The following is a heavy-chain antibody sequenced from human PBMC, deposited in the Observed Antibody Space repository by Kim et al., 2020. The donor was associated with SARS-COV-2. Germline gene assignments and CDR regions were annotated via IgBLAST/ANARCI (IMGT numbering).Heavy chain of an antibody. J-gene: IGHJ4*02. V-gene: IGHV3-7*03. D-gene: IGHD3-10*01. Sequence: YYVDSGKGRFTIPRDNAKNSLYLQMNSLRAEDTAVYYCALLGGFGEPVDYWGQGTLVTVSS. CDR3: ALLGGFGEPVDY.